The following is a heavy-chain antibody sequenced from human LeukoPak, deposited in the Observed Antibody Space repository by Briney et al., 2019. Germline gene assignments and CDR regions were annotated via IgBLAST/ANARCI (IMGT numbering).Heavy chain of an antibody. J-gene: IGHJ5*02. CDR2: INPNSGGT. D-gene: IGHD2-2*01. Sequence: ASVKVSCKASGYTFTGYYMHWVRQAPGQGLEWMGWINPNSGGTNYAQNFQGRVTMTRDTSISTAYLELSRLGSDDTAVYYCARDSCTSTSCYAGGPWGQGTLVTVSS. CDR3: ARDSCTSTSCYAGGP. V-gene: IGHV1-2*02. CDR1: GYTFTGYY.